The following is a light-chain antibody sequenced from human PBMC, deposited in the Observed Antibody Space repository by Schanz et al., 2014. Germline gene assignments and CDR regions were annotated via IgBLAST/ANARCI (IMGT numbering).Light chain of an antibody. CDR3: QQYDSYSYT. V-gene: IGKV1-5*01. Sequence: DIQMTQYPSILSASVGDKVTITCRASQNINNWLAWYQQKPGKAPKLLIYDASSLQSGVPFRFSGSGSGTEFTLTISSLQPDDFATYYCQQYDSYSYTFGQGTKLEIK. CDR2: DAS. CDR1: QNINNW. J-gene: IGKJ2*01.